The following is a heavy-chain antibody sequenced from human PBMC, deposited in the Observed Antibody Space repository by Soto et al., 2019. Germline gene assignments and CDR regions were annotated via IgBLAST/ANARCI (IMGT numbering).Heavy chain of an antibody. CDR3: ARHSDYGSGSYGYYYYYMDV. J-gene: IGHJ6*03. Sequence: GESLKISCKGSGYSFTSYWIGWVRQMPGKGLEWMGIIYPGDSDTRYSPSFQGQVTISADKSISTAYLQWSSLKASDTAMYYCARHSDYGSGSYGYYYYYMDVWGKGTTVTVSS. CDR1: GYSFTSYW. CDR2: IYPGDSDT. V-gene: IGHV5-51*01. D-gene: IGHD3-10*01.